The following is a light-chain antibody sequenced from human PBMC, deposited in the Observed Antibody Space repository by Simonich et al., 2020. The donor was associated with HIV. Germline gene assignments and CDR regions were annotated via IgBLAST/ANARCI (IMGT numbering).Light chain of an antibody. CDR2: EVT. CDR3: SSYAGSNNSV. J-gene: IGLJ2*01. V-gene: IGLV2-8*01. Sequence: QSALTQPPSASGSPGQSVTFSCTGTSSDVGGYNYVSWYQQHPGKAPKLMIYEVTKRPSGVPDRFSASKSGNTASLTVSGLQAEDEADYYCSSYAGSNNSVFGGGTKLTVL. CDR1: SSDVGGYNY.